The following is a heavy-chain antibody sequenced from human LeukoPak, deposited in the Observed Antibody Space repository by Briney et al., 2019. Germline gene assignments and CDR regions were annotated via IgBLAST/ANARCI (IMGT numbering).Heavy chain of an antibody. D-gene: IGHD2-15*01. V-gene: IGHV3-30*02. Sequence: GGSLRLSCAASGFTFSSYGMHWVRQAPGKGLEWVAFIRYDGGKKYYADSVKGRFTISRDNSKNTLYLQMNSLRAEDTALYYCAKTGSWGSSNYYFDYWGQGTLVTVSS. CDR3: AKTGSWGSSNYYFDY. CDR2: IRYDGGKK. J-gene: IGHJ4*02. CDR1: GFTFSSYG.